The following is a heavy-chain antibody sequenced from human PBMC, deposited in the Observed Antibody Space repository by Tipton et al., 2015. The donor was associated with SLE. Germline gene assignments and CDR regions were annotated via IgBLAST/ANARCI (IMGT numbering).Heavy chain of an antibody. V-gene: IGHV4-34*01. CDR3: ARHRGDFDY. CDR2: VNHSGST. D-gene: IGHD3-16*01. Sequence: TLSLTCAVYGGSLTDFHWSWIRQSPGKGLEWIGEVNHSGSTNYNPSLMGRVTVSVDTSKAQFSLKLRSVTAADTAVYYCARHRGDFDYWGHGTLVTVSS. CDR1: GGSLTDFH. J-gene: IGHJ4*01.